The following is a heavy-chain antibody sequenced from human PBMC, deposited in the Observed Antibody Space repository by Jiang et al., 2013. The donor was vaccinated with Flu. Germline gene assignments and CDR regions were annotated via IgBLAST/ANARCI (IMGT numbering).Heavy chain of an antibody. CDR3: ARDAKQWLVRLWVNFDY. D-gene: IGHD6-19*01. J-gene: IGHJ4*02. CDR1: GYTFTGYY. Sequence: GAEVKKPGASVKVSCKASGYTFTGYYMHWVRQAPGQGLEWMGWINPNSGGTNYAQKFQGWVTMTRDTSISTAYMELSRLRSDDTAVYYCARDAKQWLVRLWVNFDYWGQGTLVTVSS. V-gene: IGHV1-2*04. CDR2: INPNSGGT.